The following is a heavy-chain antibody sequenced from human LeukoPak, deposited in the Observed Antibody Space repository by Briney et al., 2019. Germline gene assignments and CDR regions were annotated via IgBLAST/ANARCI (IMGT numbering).Heavy chain of an antibody. CDR3: AREYGWSFES. CDR1: GFTFSRYW. V-gene: IGHV3-7*01. D-gene: IGHD2-8*02. CDR2: MKEDGSEK. Sequence: PGGSLRLSCVASGFTFSRYWMSWVRQAPGKGLEWVANMKEDGSEKYYVDSVKGRFTISRDNAKNSLYLQMDSLRAEDTAVYYCAREYGWSFESWGQGTLVTVSP. J-gene: IGHJ4*02.